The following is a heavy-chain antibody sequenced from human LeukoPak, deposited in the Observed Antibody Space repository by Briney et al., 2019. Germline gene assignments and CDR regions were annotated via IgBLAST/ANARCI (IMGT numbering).Heavy chain of an antibody. CDR3: ARGAKMATRGFDY. CDR2: IYNSGRT. D-gene: IGHD5-24*01. V-gene: IGHV4-31*03. CDR1: GGSISSGGYY. J-gene: IGHJ4*02. Sequence: SQTLSLTCTVSGGSISSGGYYWNWIRQHPGKGLEWIGYIYNSGRTHTKPSLKSRVTISVDTSKKQLSLKLRYVTAADTAVYYCARGAKMATRGFDYWGQGTLVTVSS.